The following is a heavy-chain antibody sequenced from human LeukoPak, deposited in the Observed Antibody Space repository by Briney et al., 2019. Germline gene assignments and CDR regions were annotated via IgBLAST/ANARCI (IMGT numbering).Heavy chain of an antibody. J-gene: IGHJ4*02. D-gene: IGHD4-17*01. Sequence: GRSLRLSCAASGFTFDDYAMHWVRQAPGKGLEWVSGISWNSGSIGYADSVKGRFTISRDNAKNSLYLQMNSLRAEDTALYYCAKDGGDDYGDYYFGYWGQGTLVTVSS. V-gene: IGHV3-9*01. CDR2: ISWNSGSI. CDR3: AKDGGDDYGDYYFGY. CDR1: GFTFDDYA.